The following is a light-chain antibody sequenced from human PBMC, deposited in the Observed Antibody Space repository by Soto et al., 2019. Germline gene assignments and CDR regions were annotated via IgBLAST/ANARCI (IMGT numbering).Light chain of an antibody. CDR2: AVS. J-gene: IGLJ1*01. CDR3: CSDAGSYV. CDR1: TSDVGGY. V-gene: IGLV2-11*01. Sequence: QSALTQPRSVSGSPGQSVTISCTGTTSDVGGYVSWYQQHPGKAPKLMIYAVSERPSGVPDRFSGSKSGNTASLTISGLQAEDEADYYCCSDAGSYVFGAGTKVTVL.